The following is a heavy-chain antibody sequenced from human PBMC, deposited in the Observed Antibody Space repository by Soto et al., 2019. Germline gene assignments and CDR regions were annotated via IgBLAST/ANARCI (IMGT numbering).Heavy chain of an antibody. Sequence: QVQLVESGGGVVQPGRSLRLSCAASGFTFSSYAMHWVRQAPGKGLEWVAVISYDGSNRYYADSVKGRFTISRDNSKNTLYLQMNSLSAEDTAVYYCARGCIATSCYYYYGMDVWGQGTTVTVSS. CDR3: ARGCIATSCYYYYGMDV. D-gene: IGHD2-2*01. CDR2: ISYDGSNR. J-gene: IGHJ6*01. CDR1: GFTFSSYA. V-gene: IGHV3-30-3*01.